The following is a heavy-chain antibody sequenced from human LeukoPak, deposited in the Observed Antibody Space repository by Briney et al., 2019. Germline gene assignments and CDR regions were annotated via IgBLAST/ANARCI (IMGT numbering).Heavy chain of an antibody. J-gene: IGHJ4*02. D-gene: IGHD3-10*01. CDR3: ARETYYYGSGSYYKRGAFDY. CDR2: IYTSGST. Sequence: SETLSLTCTVSGGSISSSSYYWGWIRQPPGKGLEWIGRIYTSGSTNYNPSLKSRVTISVDTSKNQFSLKLSSVTAADTAVYYCARETYYYGSGSYYKRGAFDYWGQGTLVTVSS. V-gene: IGHV4-39*07. CDR1: GGSISSSSYY.